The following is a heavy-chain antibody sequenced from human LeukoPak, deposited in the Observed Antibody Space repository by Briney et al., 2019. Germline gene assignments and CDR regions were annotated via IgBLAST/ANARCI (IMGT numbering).Heavy chain of an antibody. CDR1: GFTFSNYD. CDR2: IDTAGDT. V-gene: IGHV3-13*01. J-gene: IGHJ4*02. D-gene: IGHD2-15*01. CDR3: ARAWRGCIGGRCPYYFDY. Sequence: QPGGSLRLSCAASGFTFSNYDMHWVRQPTGKGLEWVSAIDTAGDTYYPDSVRGRFTFSRENAKNSSSLQMNSLRAEDTAVYYCARAWRGCIGGRCPYYFDYWGQGTLVTVSS.